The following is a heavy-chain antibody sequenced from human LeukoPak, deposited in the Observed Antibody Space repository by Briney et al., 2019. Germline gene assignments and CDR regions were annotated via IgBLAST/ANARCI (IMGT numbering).Heavy chain of an antibody. D-gene: IGHD3-10*01. CDR3: ATPYTMVRGVSYYGMDV. V-gene: IGHV1-24*01. Sequence: GASVKVSRKVSGYTLTELSMHWVRQAPGKGLEWMGGFDPEDGETIYAQKFQGRVTMTEDTSTDTAYMELSSLRSEDTAVYYCATPYTMVRGVSYYGMDVWGKGTTVTVSS. CDR1: GYTLTELS. CDR2: FDPEDGET. J-gene: IGHJ6*04.